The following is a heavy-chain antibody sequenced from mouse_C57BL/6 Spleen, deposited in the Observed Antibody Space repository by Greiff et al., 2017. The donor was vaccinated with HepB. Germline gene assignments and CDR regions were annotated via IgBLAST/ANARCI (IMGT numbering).Heavy chain of an antibody. CDR1: GYTFTSYW. CDR2: IDPSDSYT. Sequence: QVQLQQPGAELVMPGASVKLSCKASGYTFTSYWMHWVKQRPGQGLEWIGEIDPSDSYTNYNQKFKGKSTLTVDKSSSTAYMQLSSLTSEDSAVYYCARALGSGYYVDYWGQGTTLTVSS. J-gene: IGHJ2*01. CDR3: ARALGSGYYVDY. D-gene: IGHD1-1*01. V-gene: IGHV1-69*01.